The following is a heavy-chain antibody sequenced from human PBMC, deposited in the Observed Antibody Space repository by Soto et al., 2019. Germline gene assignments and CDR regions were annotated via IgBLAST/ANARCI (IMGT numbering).Heavy chain of an antibody. V-gene: IGHV3-64*01. CDR1: GFTLSGYA. Sequence: EVQLAESGGGLAQPGGSLRLSCAASGFTLSGYAMDWVRQAPGKGLESVSGISSNGAGTYYANSVQGRFTISRDNSKNTVYLQMGSLRPEDLAVYYCARRARPDFYYMDVWGKGTTVTVSS. J-gene: IGHJ6*03. CDR2: ISSNGAGT. D-gene: IGHD6-6*01. CDR3: ARRARPDFYYMDV.